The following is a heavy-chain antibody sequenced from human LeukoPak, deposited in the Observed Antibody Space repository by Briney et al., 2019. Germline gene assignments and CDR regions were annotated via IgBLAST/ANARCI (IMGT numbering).Heavy chain of an antibody. D-gene: IGHD3-10*01. J-gene: IGHJ4*02. CDR2: ISGSGSGGNT. CDR1: GFTFSAYA. Sequence: GGSLRLSCAASGFTFSAYAMTWVRQAPGKGLEWVSGISGSGSGGNTYYADSVKGRFTISRDNSKNTLYLQVNSLRAEDTALYYCAKYWGFYDSGRPLDYWGQGALVTVSS. CDR3: AKYWGFYDSGRPLDY. V-gene: IGHV3-23*01.